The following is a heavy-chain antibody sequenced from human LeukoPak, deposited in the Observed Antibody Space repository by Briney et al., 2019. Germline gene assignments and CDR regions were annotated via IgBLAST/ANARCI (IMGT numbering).Heavy chain of an antibody. CDR1: GFTFSSYA. D-gene: IGHD3-22*01. V-gene: IGHV3-23*01. CDR2: ISGSGGST. CDR3: AKEGAYYDSSGYYFSFDY. Sequence: QPGGSLRLSCAASGFTFSSYAMSWVRQAPGKGLEWVSAISGSGGSTYYADSVKGRFTISRDNSKNTLYLQMNSLRAEDTAVYYCAKEGAYYDSSGYYFSFDYWGQGTLVTVSS. J-gene: IGHJ4*02.